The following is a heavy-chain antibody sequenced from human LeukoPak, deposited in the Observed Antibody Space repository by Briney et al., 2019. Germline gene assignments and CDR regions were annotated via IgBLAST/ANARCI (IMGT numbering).Heavy chain of an antibody. V-gene: IGHV3-15*01. Sequence: PGGSLRLSCAASGFTFSSYAMHWVRQGPGKGLEWVGRIKSKTDGGTTDYAAPVKGRFTISRDDSKNTLYLQMNSLKTEDTAVYYCTTVRYGSGSYHDYWGQGTLVTVSS. D-gene: IGHD3-10*01. CDR1: GFTFSSYA. CDR2: IKSKTDGGTT. CDR3: TTVRYGSGSYHDY. J-gene: IGHJ4*02.